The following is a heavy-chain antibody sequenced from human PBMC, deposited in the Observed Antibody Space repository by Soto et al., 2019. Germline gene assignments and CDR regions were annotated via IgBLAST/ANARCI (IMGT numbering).Heavy chain of an antibody. J-gene: IGHJ5*01. CDR3: GRVVEGATRHTDLDS. CDR1: GVSIHNSHSF. V-gene: IGHV4-39*01. Sequence: SETLSLTCTVSGVSIHNSHSFWGWIRQPPGKGLEFVGTVYYSGGAHYNSSLKSRVTISVDTANNQVSLRMRSLTAADTAVYYCGRVVEGATRHTDLDSWGQGTLVTVSS. D-gene: IGHD2-21*01. CDR2: VYYSGGA.